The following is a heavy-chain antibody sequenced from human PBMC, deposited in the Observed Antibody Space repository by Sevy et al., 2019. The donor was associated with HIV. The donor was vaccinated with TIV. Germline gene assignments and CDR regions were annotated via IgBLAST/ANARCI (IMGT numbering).Heavy chain of an antibody. CDR1: GYTFTSYG. CDR3: ARDSYSSGSFYYYYGMDV. J-gene: IGHJ6*02. D-gene: IGHD6-19*01. CDR2: ISAYNGNT. V-gene: IGHV1-18*01. Sequence: ASMKVSCKASGYTFTSYGISWVRQAPGQGLEWMGWISAYNGNTNYAQKLQGRVTMTTDTSTSTAYMELRSLRSDDTAVYYCARDSYSSGSFYYYYGMDVWGQGTTVTVSS.